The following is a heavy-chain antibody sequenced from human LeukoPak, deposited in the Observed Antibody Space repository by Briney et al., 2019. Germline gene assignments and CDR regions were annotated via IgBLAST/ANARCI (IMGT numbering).Heavy chain of an antibody. D-gene: IGHD5-18*01. CDR3: ARETGYCDFQH. V-gene: IGHV3-30-3*01. Sequence: GGSLRLSCAASGFTFSSYAMHWVRQAPGNGLEWVAVISYDGSNKYYADSVKGRFTISRDNSKNTLYLQMNSLRAEDTAVYYCARETGYCDFQHWGQGTLVTVSS. J-gene: IGHJ1*01. CDR2: ISYDGSNK. CDR1: GFTFSSYA.